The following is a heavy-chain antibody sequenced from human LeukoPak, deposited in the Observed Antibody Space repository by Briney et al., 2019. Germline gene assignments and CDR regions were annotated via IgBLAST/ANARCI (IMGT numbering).Heavy chain of an antibody. V-gene: IGHV1-2*02. J-gene: IGHJ4*02. CDR2: INPNSGGT. CDR3: AREGSMVRGVGIFGFDY. CDR1: GYTFTGYY. D-gene: IGHD3-10*01. Sequence: GASVKVSCKASGYTFTGYYMHWVRQAPGQGLEWMGWINPNSGGTNYAQKFQGRVTMTRDTSISTAYMELSRLRSEDMAVYYCAREGSMVRGVGIFGFDYWGQGTLVTVSS.